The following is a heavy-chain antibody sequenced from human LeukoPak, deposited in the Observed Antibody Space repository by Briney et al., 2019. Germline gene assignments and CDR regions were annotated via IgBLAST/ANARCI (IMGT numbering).Heavy chain of an antibody. V-gene: IGHV3-48*01. CDR1: GFTFSNHG. D-gene: IGHD3-10*01. CDR2: ISSGSTTI. Sequence: TGGSLRLSCAASGFTFSNHGMNWVRQAPGKGLEWISYISSGSTTIHYAESVKGRFTISRDNAKDSLYLQMNSLRGEDTAVYYCARVGFRGSYYFDYWGQGTPVTVSS. J-gene: IGHJ4*02. CDR3: ARVGFRGSYYFDY.